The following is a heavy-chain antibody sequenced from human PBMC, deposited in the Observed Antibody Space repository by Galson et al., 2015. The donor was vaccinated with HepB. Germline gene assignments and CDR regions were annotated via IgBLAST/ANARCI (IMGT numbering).Heavy chain of an antibody. CDR2: ISGSGGST. J-gene: IGHJ2*01. Sequence: SLRLSCAASGFTFSSYAMSWVRQAPGKGLEWVSVISGSGGSTYHADSVKGRFTISRDNPKNTLYLQMNSLRAEDTALYYCAKCGTTVVTPAYWFFDLWGRGTLVAVSS. D-gene: IGHD4-23*01. V-gene: IGHV3-23*01. CDR1: GFTFSSYA. CDR3: AKCGTTVVTPAYWFFDL.